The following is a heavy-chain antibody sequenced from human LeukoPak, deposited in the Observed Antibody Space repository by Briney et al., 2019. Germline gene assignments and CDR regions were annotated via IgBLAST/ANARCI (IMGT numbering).Heavy chain of an antibody. V-gene: IGHV1-69*13. Sequence: EASVKVSCKASGYTINTYDISWVRQAPGQGLEWMGGIIPIFGTANYAQKFQGRVTITADESTSTAYMELSSLRSEDTAVYYCARTVATKPYYYYYMDVWGKGTTVTISS. J-gene: IGHJ6*03. D-gene: IGHD1-26*01. CDR2: IIPIFGTA. CDR1: GYTINTYD. CDR3: ARTVATKPYYYYYMDV.